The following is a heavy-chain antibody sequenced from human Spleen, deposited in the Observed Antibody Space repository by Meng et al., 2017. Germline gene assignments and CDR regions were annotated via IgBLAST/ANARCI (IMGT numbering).Heavy chain of an antibody. CDR3: ARGLNYDILTGYYSRFYGWFDP. D-gene: IGHD3-9*01. V-gene: IGHV4-34*01. CDR1: GGSFSGYY. J-gene: IGHJ5*02. Sequence: SETLSLTCAVYGGSFSGYYWSWIRQPPGKGLEWIGEINRSGSTNYNPSLKSRVTISVDTSKNQFSLKLSSVTAADTAVYYCARGLNYDILTGYYSRFYGWFDPWGQGTLVTVSS. CDR2: INRSGST.